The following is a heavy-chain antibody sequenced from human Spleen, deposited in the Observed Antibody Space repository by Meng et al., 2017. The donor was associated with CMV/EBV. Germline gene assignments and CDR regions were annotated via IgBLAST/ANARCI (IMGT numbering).Heavy chain of an antibody. CDR1: DYY. D-gene: IGHD3-10*01. J-gene: IGHJ4*02. CDR3: AREATYYYGSGRVLSAYYFDY. V-gene: IGHV3-11*04. CDR2: ISSSCSTT. Sequence: DYYMIWIRQAPGKGLVWVSYISSSCSTTSYADSVKGRFTISRDNAKNSLYLQMNSLRAEDTAVYYCAREATYYYGSGRVLSAYYFDYWGQGTLVTVSS.